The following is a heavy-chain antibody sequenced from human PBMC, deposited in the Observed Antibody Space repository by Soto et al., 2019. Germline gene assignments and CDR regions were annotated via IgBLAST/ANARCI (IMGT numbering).Heavy chain of an antibody. D-gene: IGHD4-17*01. CDR3: AIPITSYGDYYYYGMDV. V-gene: IGHV3-23*01. CDR2: VGGGGGTT. Sequence: PGGSLRLSCTASGFSFSSYAMSWVRQAPGGGLEWVSFVGGGGGTTFSADSVKGRFTISRDTSKNTVYLQLSSLGSEDTAIYYCAIPITSYGDYYYYGMDVWGPGTTVTGSS. J-gene: IGHJ6*02. CDR1: GFSFSSYA.